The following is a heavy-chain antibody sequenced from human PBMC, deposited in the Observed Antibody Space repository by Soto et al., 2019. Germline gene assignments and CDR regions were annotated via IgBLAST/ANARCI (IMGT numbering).Heavy chain of an antibody. CDR3: AREWFDAFDI. CDR1: GYTFTSYY. Sequence: ASVKVSCKASGYTFTSYYMHWVRQAPGQGLEWMGIINPSGGSTSYAQKFQGRVTITADKSTSTAYMELSSLRSEDTAVYYCAREWFDAFDIWGQGTMVTVSS. D-gene: IGHD3-22*01. CDR2: INPSGGST. J-gene: IGHJ3*02. V-gene: IGHV1-46*01.